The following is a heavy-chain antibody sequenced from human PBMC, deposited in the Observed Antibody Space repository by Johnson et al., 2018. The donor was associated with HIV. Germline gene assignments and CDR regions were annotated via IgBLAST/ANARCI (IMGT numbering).Heavy chain of an antibody. CDR2: IYSGGST. V-gene: IGHV3-53*01. J-gene: IGHJ3*02. CDR1: GFTVSINY. Sequence: VQLVESGGGLIQPGGSLRLSCAASGFTVSINYMSWVRQAPGKGLEWVSVIYSGGSTSYADSVKGRFTISRDNSKNKLYLQMNSLGAGDTAVYYCARESPGYAFDIWGQGTMVTVSS. D-gene: IGHD1-1*01. CDR3: ARESPGYAFDI.